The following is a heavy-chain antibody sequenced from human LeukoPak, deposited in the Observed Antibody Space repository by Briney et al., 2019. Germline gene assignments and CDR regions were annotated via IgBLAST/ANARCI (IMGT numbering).Heavy chain of an antibody. CDR1: GFTFSYYG. J-gene: IGHJ6*02. D-gene: IGHD3-10*01. V-gene: IGHV3-48*04. CDR2: ISSSGSTI. CDR3: ARAPLWFGSSLYYYGMDV. Sequence: PGGSLRLSCAASGFTFSYYGTHWVRQAPGKGLEWVSYISSSGSTIYYADSVKGRFTISRDNAKNSLYLQMNSLRAEDTAVYYCARAPLWFGSSLYYYGMDVWGQGTTVTVSS.